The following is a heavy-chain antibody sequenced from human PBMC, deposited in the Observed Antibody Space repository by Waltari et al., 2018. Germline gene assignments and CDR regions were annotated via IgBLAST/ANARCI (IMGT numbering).Heavy chain of an antibody. D-gene: IGHD6-13*01. J-gene: IGHJ3*02. Sequence: QVQLQESGPGLVKPSPTLSLTCPVSGGSISSGSYYWSWIRQPAGKGLEWIGRIYTSGSTNYNPSLKSRVTISVDTSKNQFSLKLSSVTAADTAVYYCARYPISSSWPDAFDIWGQGTMVTVSS. CDR2: IYTSGST. CDR1: GGSISSGSYY. CDR3: ARYPISSSWPDAFDI. V-gene: IGHV4-61*02.